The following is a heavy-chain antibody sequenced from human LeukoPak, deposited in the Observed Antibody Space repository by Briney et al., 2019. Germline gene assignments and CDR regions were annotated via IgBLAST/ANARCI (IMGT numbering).Heavy chain of an antibody. D-gene: IGHD5-24*01. CDR3: ARDWAATTDKAVYYFDY. CDR1: GYTFTSYY. CDR2: INPSGGST. V-gene: IGHV1-46*01. Sequence: ATVKVSCKASGYTFTSYYMHWVRQAPRQGLEWMGIINPSGGSTSYAQKFQGRVTMTRDTSASTVYMELSSLRSEDTAVYYCARDWAATTDKAVYYFDYWGQGTLVTVSS. J-gene: IGHJ4*02.